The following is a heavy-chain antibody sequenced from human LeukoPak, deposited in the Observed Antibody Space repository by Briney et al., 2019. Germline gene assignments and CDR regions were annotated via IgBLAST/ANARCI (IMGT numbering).Heavy chain of an antibody. D-gene: IGHD3-10*01. CDR1: GGTFSSYA. Sequence: GASVTVSCKASGGTFSSYAISWVRQAPGQGLEWMGGIIPIFGTANYAQKFQGRVTITADESTSTAYMELSSLRSEDTAVYYCARPMVRGVIDAPFDYWGQGTLVTVSS. J-gene: IGHJ4*02. CDR2: IIPIFGTA. CDR3: ARPMVRGVIDAPFDY. V-gene: IGHV1-69*13.